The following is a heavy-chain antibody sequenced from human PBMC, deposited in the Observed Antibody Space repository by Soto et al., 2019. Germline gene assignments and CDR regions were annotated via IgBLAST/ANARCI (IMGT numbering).Heavy chain of an antibody. V-gene: IGHV4-39*07. CDR3: ASRLRITIFQEAFDI. Sequence: PSETLSLTCTVSGGSISSSSYYWGWIRQPPGKGLEWIGSIYYSGSTNYNPSLKSRVTISVDKSKNQFSLKLSSVTAADTAVYYCASRLRITIFQEAFDIWGQGTMVTVSS. CDR1: GGSISSSSYY. D-gene: IGHD3-9*01. J-gene: IGHJ3*02. CDR2: IYYSGST.